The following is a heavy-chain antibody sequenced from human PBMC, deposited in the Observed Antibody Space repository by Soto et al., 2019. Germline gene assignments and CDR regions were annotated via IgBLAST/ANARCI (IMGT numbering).Heavy chain of an antibody. CDR2: IYSGGST. CDR1: GFTVSSNY. CDR3: ARDRLAVAGHYWYFDL. V-gene: IGHV3-53*04. J-gene: IGHJ2*01. D-gene: IGHD6-19*01. Sequence: EVQLVESGGGLVQPGGSLRLSCAASGFTVSSNYMSWVRQAPGKGLEWVSVIYSGGSTYYADSVKGRFTISRHNSKNTLYLQMNSLRAEDTAVYYCARDRLAVAGHYWYFDLWGRGTLVTVSS.